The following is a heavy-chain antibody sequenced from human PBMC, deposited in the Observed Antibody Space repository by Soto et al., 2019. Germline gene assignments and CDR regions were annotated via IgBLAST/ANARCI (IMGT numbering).Heavy chain of an antibody. CDR1: GGTFSSYS. V-gene: IGHV1-69*13. Sequence: GASVKVSCKASGGTFSSYSISWVRQAPGQGRERMGGIITIFGTANYAQKCQGRVTITADESTSTAYMELSSLRSEDTAVYYCVSGVTTGLRAYYFDYWGQGTLVTVSS. CDR2: IITIFGTA. CDR3: VSGVTTGLRAYYFDY. D-gene: IGHD4-4*01. J-gene: IGHJ4*02.